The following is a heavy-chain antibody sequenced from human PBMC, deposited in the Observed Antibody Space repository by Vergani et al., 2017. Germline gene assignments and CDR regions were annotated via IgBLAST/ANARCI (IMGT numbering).Heavy chain of an antibody. CDR3: ARLSYDTTPYLQGGYDC. D-gene: IGHD3-22*01. V-gene: IGHV3-NL1*01. Sequence: QVQLVESGGGVVQPGRSLRLSCAASGFTFNQYGMHWVRQAPGKGLEWVSAISARYPSTYYADSVKGRFTISRDNSKNMLYLQMNSLRAEDTAVYYCARLSYDTTPYLQGGYDCWGQGTLVSVSS. J-gene: IGHJ4*02. CDR2: ISARYPST. CDR1: GFTFNQYG.